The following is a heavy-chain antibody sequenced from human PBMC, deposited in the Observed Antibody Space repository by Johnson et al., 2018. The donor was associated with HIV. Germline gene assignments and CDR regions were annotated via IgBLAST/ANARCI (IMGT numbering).Heavy chain of an antibody. CDR3: AKDKLERQTFDAFDI. CDR1: GYTFDDYA. D-gene: IGHD1-1*01. J-gene: IGHJ3*02. CDR2: ISWNSGSI. V-gene: IGHV3-9*01. Sequence: VQLVEYGGGLVQPGRSQRLSCAASGYTFDDYAMHWVRQAPGKGLEWVSGISWNSGSIGYADSVKGRFTISRDNAKNSLYLQMNSLRAEDTALYYCAKDKLERQTFDAFDIWGQGKMVTVSS.